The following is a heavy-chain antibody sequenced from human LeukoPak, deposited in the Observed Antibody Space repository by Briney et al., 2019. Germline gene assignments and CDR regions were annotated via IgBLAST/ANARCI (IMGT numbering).Heavy chain of an antibody. CDR2: MNPHSGNT. J-gene: IGHJ4*02. CDR3: ARGQYGDSSFDY. D-gene: IGHD4-17*01. CDR1: GYTFTSYD. Sequence: GASVKVSCKASGYTFTSYDINWVRQVPGQGLEWMGWMNPHSGNTGSAQKFQGRVTITKNTSISTAYMELSSLRSEDTAVYYCARGQYGDSSFDYWGQGTLVTVSS. V-gene: IGHV1-8*03.